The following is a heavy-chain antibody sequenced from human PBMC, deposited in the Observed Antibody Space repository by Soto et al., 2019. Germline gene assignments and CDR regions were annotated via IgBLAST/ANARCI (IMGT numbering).Heavy chain of an antibody. D-gene: IGHD2-15*01. CDR2: INPSGGST. V-gene: IGHV1-46*03. CDR1: GYTFTSYY. Sequence: ASVKVSCKASGYTFTSYYMHWVRQAPGQGLEWMGIINPSGGSTSYAQKFQGRVTMTRDTSTSTVYMELSSLRSEDTAVYYCARDRGYCGGGSCPLRYWGQETLVTVSS. CDR3: ARDRGYCGGGSCPLRY. J-gene: IGHJ4*02.